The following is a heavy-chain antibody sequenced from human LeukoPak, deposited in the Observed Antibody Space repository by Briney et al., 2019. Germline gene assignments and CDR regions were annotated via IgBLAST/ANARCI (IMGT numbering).Heavy chain of an antibody. CDR1: GYTFTSYD. J-gene: IGHJ4*02. CDR2: MNPNSGNT. V-gene: IGHV1-8*01. D-gene: IGHD3-22*01. Sequence: ASVTVSCKASGYTFTSYDINWVRQATGQGLEWMGWMNPNSGNTGYAQKFQGRVTMTRNTSISTAYMELSSLRSDDTAVYYCARGAREVIVVITKYYVDYWGQGTLVTVSS. CDR3: ARGAREVIVVITKYYVDY.